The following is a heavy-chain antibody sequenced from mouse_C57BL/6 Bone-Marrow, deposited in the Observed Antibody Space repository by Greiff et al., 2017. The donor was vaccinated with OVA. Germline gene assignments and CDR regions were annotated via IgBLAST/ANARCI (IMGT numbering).Heavy chain of an antibody. CDR1: GYTFTSYW. V-gene: IGHV1-69*01. CDR3: ARGGLGQGYYYAMDY. J-gene: IGHJ4*01. Sequence: QVQLQQPGAELVMPGASVKLSCKASGYTFTSYWMHWVKQRPGQGLEWIGEIDPSDSYTNYNQKFKGKSTLTVDKSSSTAYMQLSSLTSEDSAVYYCARGGLGQGYYYAMDYWGQGTSVTVSS. CDR2: IDPSDSYT. D-gene: IGHD4-1*01.